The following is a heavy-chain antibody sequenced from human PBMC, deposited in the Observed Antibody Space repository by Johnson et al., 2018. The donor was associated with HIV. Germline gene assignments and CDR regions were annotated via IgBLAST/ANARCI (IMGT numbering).Heavy chain of an antibody. J-gene: IGHJ3*02. V-gene: IGHV3-30*03. CDR3: SRDPDI. Sequence: QVQLVESGGGVVQPGGSLRLSCAASGFTFSTYGMHWVRQAPGKGLEGVATISYDGSNKYYPDSLKGRFTISRDNSKDTLYLQMNSLRAEDTAVYYCSRDPDIWGQGTMVTVSS. CDR2: ISYDGSNK. CDR1: GFTFSTYG.